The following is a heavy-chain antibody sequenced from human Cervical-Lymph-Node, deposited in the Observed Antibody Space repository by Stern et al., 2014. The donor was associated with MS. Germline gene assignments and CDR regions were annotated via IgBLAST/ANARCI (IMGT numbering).Heavy chain of an antibody. Sequence: VTLKESRPALVKPTQTLTLTCTFSGFSLSTSGMSVSWIRQPPGKALEWLALIDWDDDKYYSTSLKTRLTISKYASKNQVVLTMTNMDPVDTATYYCARAYTVDNSFFDYWGQGTLVTVSS. D-gene: IGHD4-23*01. CDR2: IDWDDDK. CDR3: ARAYTVDNSFFDY. V-gene: IGHV2-70*01. CDR1: GFSLSTSGMS. J-gene: IGHJ4*02.